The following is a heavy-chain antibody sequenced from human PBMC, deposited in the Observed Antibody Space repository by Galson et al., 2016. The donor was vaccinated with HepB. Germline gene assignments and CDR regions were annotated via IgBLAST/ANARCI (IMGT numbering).Heavy chain of an antibody. CDR2: ISRTGETF. CDR3: ARDRRHNYAFFDS. Sequence: RLSCAASGFSFSSYNMDWVRRASGKGLEWVSYISRTGETFYYADSVKGRFTISRDNAKNLLYLQMNSLRDEDTAVYYCARDRRHNYAFFDSWGQGTLVTVSS. D-gene: IGHD3-16*01. V-gene: IGHV3-48*02. CDR1: GFSFSSYN. J-gene: IGHJ4*02.